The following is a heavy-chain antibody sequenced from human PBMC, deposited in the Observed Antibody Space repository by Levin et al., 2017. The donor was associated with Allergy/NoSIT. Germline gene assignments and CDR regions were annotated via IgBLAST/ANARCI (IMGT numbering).Heavy chain of an antibody. CDR1: GYTFTSYG. V-gene: IGHV1-18*01. CDR3: ARRARSGAEAAYFDS. Sequence: PVASVKVSCKASGYTFTSYGIGWVRQAPGQGLEWMGWISAYNGDTKYAQNLQGRVAMTTDTSTSTAYMELRSLRSDDTAHYFCARRARSGAEAAYFDSWGQGTLVTVSS. D-gene: IGHD6-13*01. CDR2: ISAYNGDT. J-gene: IGHJ4*02.